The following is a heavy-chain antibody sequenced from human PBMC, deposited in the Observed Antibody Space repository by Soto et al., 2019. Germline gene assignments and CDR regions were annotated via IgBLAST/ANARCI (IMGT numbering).Heavy chain of an antibody. CDR2: ISAYNGNT. V-gene: IGHV1-18*01. Sequence: QVQLVQSGGEVKKPGASVKVSCKTSGYSFTTYGISWVRQAPGQGLEWMGWISAYNGNTNYAQKLQDRVTMTTDTSTSTAYMELRSLRSDDTAVYYCAREGPAPYSYYGMDVWGQGSTVTVS. CDR1: GYSFTTYG. J-gene: IGHJ6*02. CDR3: AREGPAPYSYYGMDV.